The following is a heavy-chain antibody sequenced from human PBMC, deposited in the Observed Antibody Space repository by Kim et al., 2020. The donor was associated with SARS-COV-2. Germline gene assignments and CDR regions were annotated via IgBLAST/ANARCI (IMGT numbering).Heavy chain of an antibody. V-gene: IGHV1-69*13. J-gene: IGHJ5*02. CDR2: IIPIFGTA. CDR1: GGTFSSYA. CDR3: ARGGYCSSTSCYTEYGYNWFDP. Sequence: SVKVSCKASGGTFSSYAISWVRQAPGQGLEWMGGIIPIFGTANYAQKFQGRVTITADESTSTAYMELSSLRSEDTAVYYCARGGYCSSTSCYTEYGYNWFDPWGQGTLVTVSS. D-gene: IGHD2-2*01.